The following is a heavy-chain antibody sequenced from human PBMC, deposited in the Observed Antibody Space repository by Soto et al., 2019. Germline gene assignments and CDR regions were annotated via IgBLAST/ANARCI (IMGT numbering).Heavy chain of an antibody. CDR3: ASRGLSCRAGVVTATRPLVY. CDR1: GGSVSSSNYY. J-gene: IGHJ4*02. V-gene: IGHV4-39*01. CDR2: IYYSGRT. Sequence: QLQLQESGPGLVKPSETLSLTCNVSGGSVSSSNYYWAWIRQSPGKGLEWIGSIYYSGRTYYNSSSKVRVTTPTDTSNTNFSLRLRSVTAADTAVYCSASRGLSCRAGVVTATRPLVYWGQGSLVTVSS. D-gene: IGHD2-21*02.